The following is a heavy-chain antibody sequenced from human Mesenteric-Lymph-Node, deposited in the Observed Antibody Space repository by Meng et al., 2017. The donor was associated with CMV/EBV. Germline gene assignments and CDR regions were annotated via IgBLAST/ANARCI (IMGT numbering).Heavy chain of an antibody. J-gene: IGHJ6*02. CDR1: GFTFSSYW. V-gene: IGHV3-74*01. CDR3: ARRRVGHYYGMDV. CDR2: INSDGSST. D-gene: IGHD3-10*01. Sequence: GESLKISCAASGFTFSSYWMHWVRQAPGKGLVWVSRINSDGSSTSYADSVKGRFTISRDNAKNTLYLQMNSLRAEDTAVYYCARRRVGHYYGMDVWGQGTTVTVSS.